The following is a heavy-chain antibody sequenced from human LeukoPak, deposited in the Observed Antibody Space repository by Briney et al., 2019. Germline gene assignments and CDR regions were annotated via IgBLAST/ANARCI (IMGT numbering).Heavy chain of an antibody. D-gene: IGHD3-3*01. CDR2: IWYDGRNK. J-gene: IGHJ4*02. CDR1: RFTFSNYA. V-gene: IGHV3-33*06. CDR3: AKGCYDFWSGYEGYYFDS. Sequence: PGRSLRLSCAAPRFTFSNYAKHSVPQAPAKALHSATDIWYDGRNKYYADSVKRRLTLFSDHSKNTLYLQMHSLRAEDTAVYYCAKGCYDFWSGYEGYYFDSWGQGTLVTVSS.